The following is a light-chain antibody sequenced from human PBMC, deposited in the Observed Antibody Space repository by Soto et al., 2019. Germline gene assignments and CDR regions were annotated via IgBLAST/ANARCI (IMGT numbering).Light chain of an antibody. CDR3: QQYGSSPPLS. Sequence: EIVLTQSPGTLSFSPGERATLSCRASQTVSSSFLGWYQQKPGQAPRLHIYGASSRATGIPDRFSGSGSGTDFTLTISRLEPEDFAVYYCQQYGSSPPLSFGGGTKVDIK. V-gene: IGKV3-20*01. CDR2: GAS. J-gene: IGKJ4*01. CDR1: QTVSSSF.